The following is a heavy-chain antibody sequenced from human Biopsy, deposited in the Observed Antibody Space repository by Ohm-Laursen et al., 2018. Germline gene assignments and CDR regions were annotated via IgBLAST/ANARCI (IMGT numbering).Heavy chain of an antibody. CDR3: ARDVRYLDF. J-gene: IGHJ2*01. Sequence: GSLRLSCSASGFTFSNYWLSWVRQAPGKGLEWIANIKEDGSLIYYLDSVKGRFTISRDNAKNSVYLQMHSLRTEDTGVYYCARDVRYLDFWGRGTLVTVFS. CDR2: IKEDGSLI. CDR1: GFTFSNYW. V-gene: IGHV3-7*01.